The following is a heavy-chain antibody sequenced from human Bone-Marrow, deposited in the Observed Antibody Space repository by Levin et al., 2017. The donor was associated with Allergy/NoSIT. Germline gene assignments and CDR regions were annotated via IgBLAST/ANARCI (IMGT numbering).Heavy chain of an antibody. D-gene: IGHD6-13*01. V-gene: IGHV3-9*01. Sequence: PGGSLRLSCAASGFTFDDYAMHWVRQAPGKGLEWVSGISWNSGSIGYADSVKGRFTISRDNAKNSLYLQMNSLRAEDTALYYCAKDMYSSSWISFDYWGQGTLVTVSS. CDR1: GFTFDDYA. CDR2: ISWNSGSI. J-gene: IGHJ4*02. CDR3: AKDMYSSSWISFDY.